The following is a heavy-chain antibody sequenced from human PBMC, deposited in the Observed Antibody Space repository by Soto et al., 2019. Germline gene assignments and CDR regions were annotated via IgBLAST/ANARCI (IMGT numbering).Heavy chain of an antibody. Sequence: QAGGSLRLSCAASGSSFSSYGMEWVRLAPGKGLEWVAATTYDGGIKHYVDSVKGRFTISRDNSKNTLYLQMNSLRVEDTATYYCAGALENPYFYYGLNVWGQGTTVTVSS. J-gene: IGHJ6*02. CDR1: GSSFSSYG. D-gene: IGHD1-1*01. CDR2: TTYDGGIK. CDR3: AGALENPYFYYGLNV. V-gene: IGHV3-30*03.